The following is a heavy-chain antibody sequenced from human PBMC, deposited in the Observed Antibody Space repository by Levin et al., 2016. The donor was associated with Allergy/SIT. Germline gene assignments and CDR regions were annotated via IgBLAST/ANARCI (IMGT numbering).Heavy chain of an antibody. CDR2: IIPIFGTA. V-gene: IGHV1-69*13. Sequence: SVKVSCKASGGTFSSYAISWVRQAPGQGLEWMGGIIPIFGTANYAQKFQGRVTITADESTSTAYMELSSLRSEDTAVYYCARDLMLEYGDYEGPMGYWGQGTLVTVSS. J-gene: IGHJ4*02. D-gene: IGHD4-17*01. CDR3: ARDLMLEYGDYEGPMGY. CDR1: GGTFSSYA.